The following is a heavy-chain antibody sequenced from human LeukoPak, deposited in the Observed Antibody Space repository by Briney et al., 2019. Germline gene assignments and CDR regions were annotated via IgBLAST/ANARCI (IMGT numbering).Heavy chain of an antibody. D-gene: IGHD3-9*01. CDR1: GGSVSSTEFY. Sequence: PSETLSLTCTVSGGSVSSTEFYCRWIRQPPGKGLQWIGNIYYTGSTYYNPSLNSRVAMSVDTSQNQFSLKMASVTAADTAVYYCARLSKGRYFDYIFDNWGQGTLVTVSS. J-gene: IGHJ4*02. CDR3: ARLSKGRYFDYIFDN. CDR2: IYYTGST. V-gene: IGHV4-39*01.